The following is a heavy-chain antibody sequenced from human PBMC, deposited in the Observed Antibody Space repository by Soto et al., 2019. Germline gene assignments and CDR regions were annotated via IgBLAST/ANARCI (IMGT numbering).Heavy chain of an antibody. V-gene: IGHV4-34*01. CDR2: INHSGST. CDR3: ARSAHYYYYYGMDV. J-gene: IGHJ6*02. Sequence: TSETLSLTCAVYGGSFSGYYWSWIRQPPGKGLEWIGEINHSGSTNYNPSLKSRVTISVDTSKNQFSLKLSSVTAADTAVHYCARSAHYYYYYGMDVWGQGTTVTVSS. CDR1: GGSFSGYY.